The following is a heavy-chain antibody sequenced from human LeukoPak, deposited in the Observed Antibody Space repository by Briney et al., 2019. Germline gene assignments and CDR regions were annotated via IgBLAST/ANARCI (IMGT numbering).Heavy chain of an antibody. J-gene: IGHJ4*02. Sequence: PGGSLRLSCAGSGFTFSNYWMSWVRQAPGKGLEWVADIKQDGSERFYVDSVKGRFTISRDNAKNSLFLQMNSLRTEDTAVYYCARETRIQLWLRENASFDYWGQGTLVTVSS. CDR3: ARETRIQLWLRENASFDY. CDR1: GFTFSNYW. V-gene: IGHV3-7*01. CDR2: IKQDGSER. D-gene: IGHD5-18*01.